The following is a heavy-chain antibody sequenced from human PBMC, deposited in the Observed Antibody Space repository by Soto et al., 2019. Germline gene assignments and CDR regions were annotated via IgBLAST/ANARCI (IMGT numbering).Heavy chain of an antibody. Sequence: QVQLQESGPGLVKPSQTLSLTCTVSGGSISSGGYYWSWIRQHPGKGLEWIGYIYYSGSTYYNPSLKSRVTISVDTSKNQFSLKLSSVTAADTAVYYCVRDTFRGDYGWIWFDPWGQGSLVTVFS. J-gene: IGHJ5*02. D-gene: IGHD4-17*01. CDR3: VRDTFRGDYGWIWFDP. CDR1: GGSISSGGYY. CDR2: IYYSGST. V-gene: IGHV4-31*03.